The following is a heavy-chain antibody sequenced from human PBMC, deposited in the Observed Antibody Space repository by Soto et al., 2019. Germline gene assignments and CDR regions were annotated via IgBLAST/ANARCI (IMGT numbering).Heavy chain of an antibody. Sequence: QITLKESGPTLVKPTQTLTLTCTFSGFSLSTSGVGVGWIRQPPGKALEWLALIYWDDDKRYSPSLKSRLTITNDTSKNQVVLTMTTMDPVDTATYYCAHVYGGYDNFDYWGQGTLVTVSS. CDR1: GFSLSTSGVG. CDR2: IYWDDDK. J-gene: IGHJ4*02. V-gene: IGHV2-5*02. CDR3: AHVYGGYDNFDY. D-gene: IGHD5-12*01.